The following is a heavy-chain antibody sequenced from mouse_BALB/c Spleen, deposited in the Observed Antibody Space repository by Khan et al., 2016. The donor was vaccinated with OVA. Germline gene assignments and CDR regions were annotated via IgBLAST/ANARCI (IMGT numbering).Heavy chain of an antibody. CDR2: ISNGGGST. J-gene: IGHJ4*01. V-gene: IGHV5-12*02. Sequence: EVELVESGGGLVQPGGSLKLSCATSGFTFSDYYMYWVRQTPEKRLEWVAYISNGGGSTYYPDTVKGRFTISRDNAKNTLYLQMSRLKSEYTAMYYCARQLYGAMDYWGQGTSVTVSS. CDR1: GFTFSDYY. CDR3: ARQLYGAMDY. D-gene: IGHD2-12*01.